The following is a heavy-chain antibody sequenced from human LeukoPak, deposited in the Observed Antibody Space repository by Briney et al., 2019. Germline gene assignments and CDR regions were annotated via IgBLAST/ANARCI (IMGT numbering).Heavy chain of an antibody. Sequence: ASVKVSCKASGDTFTGYYMHWVRQAPGQGLEWMGWINPNSGGTNYAQKFQGRVTMTRDTSISTAYMELSRLRSDDTAVYYCARAPFVVVPAAIRLRYYYYGMDVWGQGTTVTVSS. CDR3: ARAPFVVVPAAIRLRYYYYGMDV. D-gene: IGHD2-2*02. CDR1: GDTFTGYY. CDR2: INPNSGGT. V-gene: IGHV1-2*02. J-gene: IGHJ6*02.